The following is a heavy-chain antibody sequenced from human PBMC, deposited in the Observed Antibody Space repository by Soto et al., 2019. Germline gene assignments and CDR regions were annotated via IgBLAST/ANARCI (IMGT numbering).Heavy chain of an antibody. Sequence: QVQLQQWGAGLLKPSETLSLTCAVNGGSGGSFSGYYWSWIHQPPGKGLEWLGEINHSGSTNHNPSLKDRVTISVATPRNQSSLKLSSVTAADTAVYYCARHNYESRGYYHYYYGMDVWGQGTTVTVSS. V-gene: IGHV4-34*01. J-gene: IGHJ6*02. D-gene: IGHD3-22*01. CDR2: INHSGST. CDR1: GGSGGSFSGYY. CDR3: ARHNYESRGYYHYYYGMDV.